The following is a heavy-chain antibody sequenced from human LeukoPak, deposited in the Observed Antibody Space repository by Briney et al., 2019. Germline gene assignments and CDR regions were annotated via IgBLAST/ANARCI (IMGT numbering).Heavy chain of an antibody. CDR1: GGSISSYY. D-gene: IGHD3-10*01. V-gene: IGHV4-59*08. J-gene: IGHJ4*02. Sequence: KPSETLSLTCTVSGGSISSYYWSWIRQPPGKGLEWIGYIYCSGSTNYNPSLKSRVTISVDTSKNQFSLKLSSVTAADTAVYYCARVTWFGELFLDYWGQGTLVTVSS. CDR3: ARVTWFGELFLDY. CDR2: IYCSGST.